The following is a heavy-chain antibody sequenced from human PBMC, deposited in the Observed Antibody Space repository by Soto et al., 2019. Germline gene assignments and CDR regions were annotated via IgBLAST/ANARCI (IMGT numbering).Heavy chain of an antibody. CDR1: GYTFTSYA. D-gene: IGHD2-2*01. J-gene: IGHJ2*01. CDR3: ARVVPAAMGTEPNWYFDL. V-gene: IGHV7-4-1*02. CDR2: INTNTGNP. Sequence: ASVKVSCKASGYTFTSYAMNWVQQAPGQGLEWMGWINTNTGNPTYAQGFTGRFVFSLDTSVSTAYLQISSLKAEDTAVYYCARVVPAAMGTEPNWYFDLWGRGTLVTVSS.